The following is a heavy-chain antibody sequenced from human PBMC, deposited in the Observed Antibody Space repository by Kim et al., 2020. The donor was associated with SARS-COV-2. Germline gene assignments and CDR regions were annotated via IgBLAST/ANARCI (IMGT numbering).Heavy chain of an antibody. Sequence: YADSVKGRFTISRDNAKNSLYLQMNSLRAEDTAVYYCARVQRGSEYYFDYWGQGTLVTVSS. J-gene: IGHJ4*02. CDR3: ARVQRGSEYYFDY. V-gene: IGHV3-11*05. D-gene: IGHD2-15*01.